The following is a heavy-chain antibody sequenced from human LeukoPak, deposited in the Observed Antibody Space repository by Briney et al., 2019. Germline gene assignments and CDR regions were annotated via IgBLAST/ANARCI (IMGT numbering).Heavy chain of an antibody. D-gene: IGHD3-10*01. J-gene: IGHJ4*02. CDR3: ARDPGYGLGVDYGDY. CDR1: GFTVSGNY. CDR2: IHRGGNT. Sequence: GGSLRLSCAASGFTVSGNYMSWVRQAPGKGLEWLSVIHRGGNTYYADSVKGRFTISRDSSKNTVFLQMDSLRAEDTAVYYCARDPGYGLGVDYGDYWGQGTLVTVSS. V-gene: IGHV3-66*01.